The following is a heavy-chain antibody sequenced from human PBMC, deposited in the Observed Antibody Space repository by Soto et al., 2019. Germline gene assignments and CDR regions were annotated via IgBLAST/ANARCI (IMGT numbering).Heavy chain of an antibody. D-gene: IGHD6-13*01. CDR2: TYYSGST. J-gene: IGHJ4*02. CDR1: GGSMIAYY. CDR3: ARVRGTAGKRYFDY. V-gene: IGHV4-59*01. Sequence: QVQLQESGPRLVKPSETLSLTCTVSGGSMIAYYWNWMRQPPGQGLQWIGYTYYSGSTTYNPSLKSRVTISVDSSKNQFSLKLDSVTPADTAVYYCARVRGTAGKRYFDYWGPGTLVTVSS.